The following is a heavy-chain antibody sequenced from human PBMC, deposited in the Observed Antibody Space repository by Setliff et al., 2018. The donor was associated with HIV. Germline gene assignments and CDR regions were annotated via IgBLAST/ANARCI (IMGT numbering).Heavy chain of an antibody. V-gene: IGHV4-61*01. J-gene: IGHJ5*02. CDR2: INHSGST. D-gene: IGHD6-19*01. CDR1: GGSISRGSYY. Sequence: PSETLSLTCTVSGGSISRGSYYWSWIRQPPGKGLEWIGEINHSGSTNYNPSLKSRVTISLDTSKNQFSLKLSSLTAADTAVYYCASSSGWYGAAQFDPWGQGTRVTVSS. CDR3: ASSSGWYGAAQFDP.